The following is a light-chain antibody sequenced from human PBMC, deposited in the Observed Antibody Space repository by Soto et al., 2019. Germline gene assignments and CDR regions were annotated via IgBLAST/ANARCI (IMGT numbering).Light chain of an antibody. CDR2: AAS. J-gene: IGKJ4*01. Sequence: LSVSVGGRGTITCRASQGIRHDLGWYQQKPGKAPELLIYAASILQSGVPSRFSGSGSGTDFTLTITSLQPEDFAIYYCLQDYTYPRTFGGGTKVDIK. V-gene: IGKV1-6*01. CDR3: LQDYTYPRT. CDR1: QGIRHD.